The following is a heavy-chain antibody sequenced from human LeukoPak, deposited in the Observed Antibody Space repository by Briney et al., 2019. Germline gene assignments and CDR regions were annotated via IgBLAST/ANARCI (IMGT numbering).Heavy chain of an antibody. J-gene: IGHJ4*02. CDR2: ISGTGAST. CDR3: AKDEAYYFGSGSQSYFDY. V-gene: IGHV3-23*01. Sequence: PGGSLRLSCAASGITFSSYAMSWVRQAPGKGLEWVSGISGTGASTYYADSVKGRFTISRDNSKNTLSLQMNSLRADDTAVYYCAKDEAYYFGSGSQSYFDYWGQGTLVTVSS. CDR1: GITFSSYA. D-gene: IGHD3-10*01.